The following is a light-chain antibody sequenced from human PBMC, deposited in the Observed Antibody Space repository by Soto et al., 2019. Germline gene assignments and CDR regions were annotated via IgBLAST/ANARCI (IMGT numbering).Light chain of an antibody. J-gene: IGKJ2*01. Sequence: DIQMTQSPSSLSASVGDTVTITCRTSQGIGNYVVWYQQKPGKAPQLLIYAAYILQSGVPPRFSGSGSGTEFTLTINSLQPEDVAKYYCQKYDSAPYTFGQGTKLEIK. CDR1: QGIGNY. CDR2: AAY. V-gene: IGKV1-27*01. CDR3: QKYDSAPYT.